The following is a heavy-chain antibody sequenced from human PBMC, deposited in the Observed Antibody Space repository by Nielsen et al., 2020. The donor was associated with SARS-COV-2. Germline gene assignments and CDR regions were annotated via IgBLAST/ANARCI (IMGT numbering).Heavy chain of an antibody. CDR3: ARGSDEGLAL. Sequence: ASVKVSCKTSGYTFIDNYIHWARQAPGQGLEWVGRMNPYNGDSFYAQKFQGRVTMTRDTSINTAYLDLTRLTSDDTAVYYCARGSDEGLALWGQGTLVTVSS. CDR2: MNPYNGDS. V-gene: IGHV1-2*06. J-gene: IGHJ4*02. CDR1: GYTFIDNY. D-gene: IGHD3-3*01.